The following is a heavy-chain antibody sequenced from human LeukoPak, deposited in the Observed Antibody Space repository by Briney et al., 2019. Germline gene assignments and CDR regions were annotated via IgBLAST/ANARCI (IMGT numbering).Heavy chain of an antibody. CDR3: ARDAGMVSSSFAC. CDR1: GFTFSSYS. V-gene: IGHV3-48*01. CDR2: ISSSSSTI. Sequence: GGSLRLSCAASGFTFSSYSMNWVRQAPGKGLEWVSYISSSSSTIYYADSVKGRFTISRDNAKNSLYLQMNSLRAEDTAVYYCARDAGMVSSSFACWGQVTLVTVSS. D-gene: IGHD2-8*01. J-gene: IGHJ4*02.